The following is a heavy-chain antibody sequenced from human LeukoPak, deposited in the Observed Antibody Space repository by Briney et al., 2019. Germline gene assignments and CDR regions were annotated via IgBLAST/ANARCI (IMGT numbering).Heavy chain of an antibody. D-gene: IGHD2-15*01. CDR1: GFTFSSYS. J-gene: IGHJ5*02. CDR3: ASEIVVGWFDP. Sequence: RGSLRLSCAASGFTFSSYSMNWVRQAPGKGLEWVSSISSSSSYIYYADSVKGRFTISRDNAKNSLYLQMNSLRAEDTAVYYCASEIVVGWFDPWGQGTLVTVSS. CDR2: ISSSSSYI. V-gene: IGHV3-21*01.